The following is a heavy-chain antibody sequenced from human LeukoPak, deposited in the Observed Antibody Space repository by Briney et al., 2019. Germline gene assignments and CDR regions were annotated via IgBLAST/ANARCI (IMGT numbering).Heavy chain of an antibody. CDR2: IYSGGTI. CDR1: GFTVSSNH. CDR3: VGVVVTVPAAFDI. Sequence: PGGSLRLSCAASGFTVSSNHMSWVRQAPGKGLEWVSVIYSGGTIYYADSVKGRFTISRDNSKNTVYLEMNSLRAEDTAVYYCVGVVVTVPAAFDIWGQGTMVTVSS. V-gene: IGHV3-66*01. D-gene: IGHD2-21*02. J-gene: IGHJ3*02.